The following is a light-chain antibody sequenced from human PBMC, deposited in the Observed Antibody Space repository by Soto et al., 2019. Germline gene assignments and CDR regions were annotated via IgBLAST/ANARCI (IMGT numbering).Light chain of an antibody. J-gene: IGKJ4*01. V-gene: IGKV1-9*01. CDR3: QQLNGYQLA. CDR2: SAS. Sequence: DIQLTRSPSFLSASVGDTVTITCRASQAMSTYLAWYQQKPGKVPKLLIRSASTLQSRVPPRFSGGGSGTEFTLSISTLQPDDSGIYYCQQLNGYQLAFGGGTNVEIK. CDR1: QAMSTY.